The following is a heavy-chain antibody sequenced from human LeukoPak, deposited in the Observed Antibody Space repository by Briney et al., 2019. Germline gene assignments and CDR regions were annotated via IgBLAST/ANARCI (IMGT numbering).Heavy chain of an antibody. V-gene: IGHV4-39*01. J-gene: IGHJ4*02. CDR2: IYYSGST. CDR3: ARVPRLGSNFDY. Sequence: KPSETLSLTCTVSGGSISSSGYYWGWIRQPPGKGLEWIGSIYYSGSTYYNPSLKSRVTISVDTSKNQFSLKLSSVTAADTAVYYCARVPRLGSNFDYWGQGTLVTVSS. CDR1: GGSISSSGYY. D-gene: IGHD6-19*01.